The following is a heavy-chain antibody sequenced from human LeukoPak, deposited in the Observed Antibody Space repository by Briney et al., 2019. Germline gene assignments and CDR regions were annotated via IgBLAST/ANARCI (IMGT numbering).Heavy chain of an antibody. CDR3: ARDMYSGSYYRTPFDY. CDR2: IYYSGST. D-gene: IGHD1-26*01. CDR1: GRPISSSSDY. Sequence: SDTLSLTCTVSGRPISSSSDYWGWIRQPPGKGLEWIGSIYYSGSTYYNPSLKSRVTISVDTSKNQFSLKLSSVTAADTAVYYCARDMYSGSYYRTPFDYWGQGTLVTVSS. J-gene: IGHJ4*02. V-gene: IGHV4-39*07.